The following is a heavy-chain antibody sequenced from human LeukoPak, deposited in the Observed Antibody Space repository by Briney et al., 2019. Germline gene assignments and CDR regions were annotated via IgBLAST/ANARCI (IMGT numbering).Heavy chain of an antibody. CDR2: IYSGGNT. J-gene: IGHJ4*02. Sequence: GGSLRLSCTVSGFTVSSNSMSWVRQAPGKGLEWVSFIYSGGNTHNSDSVKGRFTISRDNSKNTLYLQMNSLRAEDTGVYYCAKVGGLGELYDFDYWGQGTLVTVSS. D-gene: IGHD3-16*01. CDR1: GFTVSSNS. CDR3: AKVGGLGELYDFDY. V-gene: IGHV3-53*01.